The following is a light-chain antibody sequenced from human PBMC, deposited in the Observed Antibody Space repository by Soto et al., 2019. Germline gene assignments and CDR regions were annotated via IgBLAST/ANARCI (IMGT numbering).Light chain of an antibody. Sequence: QSVLTQPLSASGTPGQRVTISCSGSSSNIGSNPVNWYQQLPGTAPKLLIYSDNQRPSGVPDRFSGSRSGTSASLAISGLQSEDEADYYCAAWDDSLNGRVFGGGTKLTVL. CDR3: AAWDDSLNGRV. CDR2: SDN. CDR1: SSNIGSNP. J-gene: IGLJ3*02. V-gene: IGLV1-44*01.